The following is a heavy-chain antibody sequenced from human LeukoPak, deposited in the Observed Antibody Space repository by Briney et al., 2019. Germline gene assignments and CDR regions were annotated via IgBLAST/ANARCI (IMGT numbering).Heavy chain of an antibody. Sequence: GGSLRLSCAASGFPFSTYGMHWVRQAPGRGLEWVAVIWYDGGNKYYADSVKGRFTISRDNSKNTLFLHMNSLRAEDTAVYYCARASGSYDYWGQGTLVTVSS. J-gene: IGHJ4*02. CDR1: GFPFSTYG. CDR3: ARASGSYDY. D-gene: IGHD1-26*01. CDR2: IWYDGGNK. V-gene: IGHV3-33*01.